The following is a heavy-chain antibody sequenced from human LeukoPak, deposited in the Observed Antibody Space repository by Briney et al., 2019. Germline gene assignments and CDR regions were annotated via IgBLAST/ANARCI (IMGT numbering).Heavy chain of an antibody. D-gene: IGHD2-8*01. V-gene: IGHV4-4*07. CDR2: IYTSGST. J-gene: IGHJ4*02. CDR1: GGSISSYY. Sequence: SETLFLTCTVSGGSISSYYWSWIRQPAGKGLEWIGRIYTSGSTNYNPSLKSRVTMSVDTSKNQFSLKLSSVTAADTAVYYCAGGTSYCTNGVCFPFDYWGQGTLVTVSS. CDR3: AGGTSYCTNGVCFPFDY.